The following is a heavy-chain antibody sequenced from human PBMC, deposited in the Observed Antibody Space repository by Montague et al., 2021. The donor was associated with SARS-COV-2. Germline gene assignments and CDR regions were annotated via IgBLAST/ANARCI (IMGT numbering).Heavy chain of an antibody. J-gene: IGHJ6*02. CDR2: IHTSGST. CDR1: GGSISSYY. D-gene: IGHD3-3*01. CDR3: ASGKYYDFWSGYHSHDYVSGMDV. Sequence: SETLSLTCTVAGGSISSYYWSWIRQSAGKGLEWIGRIHTSGSTDXNPSLNSRVTMSVDTSKNQFSLKLRSVTAADTAVYYCASGKYYDFWSGYHSHDYVSGMDVWGQGTTVTVSS. V-gene: IGHV4-4*07.